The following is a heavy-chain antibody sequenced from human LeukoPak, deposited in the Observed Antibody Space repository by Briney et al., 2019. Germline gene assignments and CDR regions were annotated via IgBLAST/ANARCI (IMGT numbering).Heavy chain of an antibody. V-gene: IGHV4-34*01. Sequence: SETRSFTCAVYGGPFSGYYWTWIRRPPGKGLDGIGEINHSGSTNYNPSLKSRVTISVDTSKNQFSLKLSSVTAADTAVYYCARGRYSSSRALGYWGQGTLVTVSS. J-gene: IGHJ4*02. CDR3: ARGRYSSSRALGY. D-gene: IGHD6-13*01. CDR1: GGPFSGYY. CDR2: INHSGST.